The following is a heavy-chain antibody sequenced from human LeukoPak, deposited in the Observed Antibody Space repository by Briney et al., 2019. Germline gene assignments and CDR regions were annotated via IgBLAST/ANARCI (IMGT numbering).Heavy chain of an antibody. Sequence: ASVKVSCKASGYTFTSYDINWVRQATGQGLEWMGWMNPNSGNIGYAQKFQGRVTMTRNTSISTAYMELSSLRSEDTAVYCCARSVDIVATIDYWGQGTLVTVSS. J-gene: IGHJ4*02. CDR3: ARSVDIVATIDY. CDR2: MNPNSGNI. V-gene: IGHV1-8*01. CDR1: GYTFTSYD. D-gene: IGHD5-12*01.